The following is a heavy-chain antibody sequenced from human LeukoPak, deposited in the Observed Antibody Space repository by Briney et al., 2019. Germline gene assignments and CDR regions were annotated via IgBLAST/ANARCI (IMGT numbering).Heavy chain of an antibody. CDR3: ARKPTDYGDYYYYMDV. Sequence: GGSLRLSCAASGFTFSSYWMSWVRQAPGRGLEWVANIKQDGSEKYYVDSVKGRFTISRDNTKNSLYLQMNSLRAEDTAVYYCARKPTDYGDYYYYMDVWGKGTTVTVSS. CDR1: GFTFSSYW. V-gene: IGHV3-7*01. J-gene: IGHJ6*03. CDR2: IKQDGSEK. D-gene: IGHD4-17*01.